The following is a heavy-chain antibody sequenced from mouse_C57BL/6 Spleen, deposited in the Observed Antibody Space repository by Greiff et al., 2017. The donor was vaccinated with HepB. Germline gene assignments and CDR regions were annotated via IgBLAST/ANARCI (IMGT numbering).Heavy chain of an antibody. J-gene: IGHJ4*01. CDR1: GYSFTGYF. Sequence: EVQLVESGPELVKPGDSVKISCKASGYSFTGYFMNWVMQSHGKSLEWIGRINPYNGDTFYNQKFKGKATLTVDKSSSTAHMELRSLTSEDSAVYYCARGITTVVNYAMDYWGQGTSVTVSS. D-gene: IGHD1-1*01. CDR2: INPYNGDT. CDR3: ARGITTVVNYAMDY. V-gene: IGHV1-20*01.